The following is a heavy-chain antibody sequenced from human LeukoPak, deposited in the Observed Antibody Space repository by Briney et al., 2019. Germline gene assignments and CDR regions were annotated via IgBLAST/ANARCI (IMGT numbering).Heavy chain of an antibody. V-gene: IGHV3-23*01. J-gene: IGHJ6*02. CDR1: GFTFSNYA. Sequence: PGGSLRLSCAASGFTFSNYAMNWVRQAPGKGLEWVSAISGSGGSTYYADSVKGRFTISRDNSKNTLYLQMNSLRAEDTAVYYCAKDLRGSLNPYGMDVWGQGTTVTVSS. D-gene: IGHD1-26*01. CDR3: AKDLRGSLNPYGMDV. CDR2: ISGSGGST.